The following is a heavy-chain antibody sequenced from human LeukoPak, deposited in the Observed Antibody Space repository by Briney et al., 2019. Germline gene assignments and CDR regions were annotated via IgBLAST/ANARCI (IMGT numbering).Heavy chain of an antibody. CDR2: IKHDEREE. D-gene: IGHD2-2*01. Sequence: PGGSLRLSCVVSGFTFSESWMTWVRQAPGKGLEWVASIKHDEREEYYADSVKGRFSMSRDNSKNTLYLQMNSLRAEDTAVYYCAREPGYYYGMDVWGQGTTVTVSS. CDR1: GFTFSESW. J-gene: IGHJ6*02. CDR3: AREPGYYYGMDV. V-gene: IGHV3-7*01.